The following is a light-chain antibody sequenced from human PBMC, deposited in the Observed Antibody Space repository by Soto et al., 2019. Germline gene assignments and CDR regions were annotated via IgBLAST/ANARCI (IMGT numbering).Light chain of an antibody. CDR1: QGVGSW. J-gene: IGKJ1*01. CDR2: AAS. Sequence: DIQMTQSPSSVSAPVGDRVTITCRASQGVGSWLAWYQQKPGKAPKLLIFAASSLQSGVPSRFSGSGSGTDFTLTISSLQPEDVASYYCQQDNSFPWTFGQGTKVEIK. CDR3: QQDNSFPWT. V-gene: IGKV1-12*01.